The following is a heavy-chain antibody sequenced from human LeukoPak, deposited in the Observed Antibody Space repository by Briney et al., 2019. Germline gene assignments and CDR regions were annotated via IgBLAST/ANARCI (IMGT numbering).Heavy chain of an antibody. J-gene: IGHJ5*02. CDR3: ARGYGSGSYSYIQYNWFGP. CDR2: IIPIFGTA. V-gene: IGHV1-69*13. Sequence: SVKVSCKASVGTFSSYAISWVRQAPGQGLEWMGGIIPIFGTANYAQKFQGRVTITADESTSTAYMELSSLRSEDPAVYYCARGYGSGSYSYIQYNWFGPWGQGTLVTASS. D-gene: IGHD3-10*01. CDR1: VGTFSSYA.